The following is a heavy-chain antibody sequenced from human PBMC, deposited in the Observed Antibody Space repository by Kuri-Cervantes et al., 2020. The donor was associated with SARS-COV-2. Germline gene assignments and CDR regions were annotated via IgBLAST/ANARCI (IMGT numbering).Heavy chain of an antibody. V-gene: IGHV4-59*01. CDR1: GGSISSYY. D-gene: IGHD3-22*01. CDR3: ARVYYDSSGYYEVRYFDH. J-gene: IGHJ4*02. CDR2: IYYSGST. Sequence: SETLSLTCTVPGGSISSYYWSWIRQPPGKGLEWIGYIYYSGSTNYNLSLKSRVTISVDTSKNQFSLKLSSVTAADTAVYYCARVYYDSSGYYEVRYFDHWGQGTLVTVSS.